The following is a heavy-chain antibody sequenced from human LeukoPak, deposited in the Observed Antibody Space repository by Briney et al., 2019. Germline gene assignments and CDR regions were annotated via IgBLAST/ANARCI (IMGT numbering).Heavy chain of an antibody. D-gene: IGHD3-9*01. Sequence: PGGSLRLSCAASGFTFSDFYMSWIRQAPGKGLEWVSYISGSGSTVFYADSVKGRFTISRDNAKNSLYLQMNSLRAEDTAVYYCARDGSYYDILTGYYDYWGQGTLVTVSS. CDR2: ISGSGSTV. CDR1: GFTFSDFY. J-gene: IGHJ4*02. V-gene: IGHV3-11*01. CDR3: ARDGSYYDILTGYYDY.